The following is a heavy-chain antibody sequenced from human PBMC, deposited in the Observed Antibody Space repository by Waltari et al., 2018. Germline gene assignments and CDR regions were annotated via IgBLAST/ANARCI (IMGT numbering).Heavy chain of an antibody. CDR2: INHSGRT. D-gene: IGHD5-18*01. CDR1: GGSFSGYY. J-gene: IGHJ4*02. CDR3: ARGPRGYSYGYGRY. Sequence: QVQLQQWGAGLLKPSETLSLTCAVYGGSFSGYYWSWIRQPPGKGLEWIGEINHSGRTNHNPSLKSRVTISVDTSKNQFSLKLSSVTAADTAVYYCARGPRGYSYGYGRYWGQGTLVTVSS. V-gene: IGHV4-34*01.